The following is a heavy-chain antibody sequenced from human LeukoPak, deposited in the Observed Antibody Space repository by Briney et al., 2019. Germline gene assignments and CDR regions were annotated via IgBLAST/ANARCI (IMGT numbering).Heavy chain of an antibody. Sequence: PSETLSLTCSVSGGDFNDSRFYWGWVRQVPDKGLEWLGTVYYSGRTYYNPSVTSRITISVDTSRNEFSLRLASVTVTDTAVFFCARHKGGGMYPFDFWGQGSLVTVSS. CDR2: VYYSGRT. CDR1: GGDFNDSRFY. J-gene: IGHJ4*02. CDR3: ARHKGGGMYPFDF. D-gene: IGHD2-15*01. V-gene: IGHV4-39*01.